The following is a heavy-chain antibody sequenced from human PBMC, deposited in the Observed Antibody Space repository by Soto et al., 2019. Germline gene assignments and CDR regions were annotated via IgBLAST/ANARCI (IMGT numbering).Heavy chain of an antibody. CDR1: GGTFNNFA. CDR3: ATATISPVSATLYHYGMDV. V-gene: IGHV1-69*01. J-gene: IGHJ6*02. Sequence: QVQLVQSGAEVKKPGSSVKVSYQASGGTFNNFAFTWVRQAPGQGLEWLGGIMPVFHTTNIAQTFQDRITIIADDFTNTVYMEMTSLRFDDTAVYYCATATISPVSATLYHYGMDVWGRGTTVTVSS. CDR2: IMPVFHTT. D-gene: IGHD6-25*01.